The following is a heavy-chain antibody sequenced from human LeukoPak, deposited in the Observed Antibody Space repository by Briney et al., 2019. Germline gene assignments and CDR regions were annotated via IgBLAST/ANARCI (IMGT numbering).Heavy chain of an antibody. D-gene: IGHD3-3*01. V-gene: IGHV1-18*01. Sequence: ASVKVSRKASGYTFTSYGISWVRQAPGQGLEWMGWISAYNGNTNYAQKLQGRVTMTTDTSTSTAYMELRSLRSDDTAVYYCARVEIFGVVIIPFDYWGQGTLVTVSS. CDR1: GYTFTSYG. CDR2: ISAYNGNT. J-gene: IGHJ4*02. CDR3: ARVEIFGVVIIPFDY.